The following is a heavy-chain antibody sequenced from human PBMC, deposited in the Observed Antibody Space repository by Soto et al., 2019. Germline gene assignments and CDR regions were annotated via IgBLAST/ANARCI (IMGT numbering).Heavy chain of an antibody. J-gene: IGHJ4*02. CDR3: ARGRRSYYYGSGSHFDY. CDR2: INHSGST. V-gene: IGHV4-34*01. D-gene: IGHD3-10*01. CDR1: GGSFSGYY. Sequence: QVQLQQWGAGLLKPSETLSLTCAVYGGSFSGYYWSWIRQPPGKGLEWIGEINHSGSTNYNPSLKSRVTISVDTSKNQFSLKLSPVTAADTAVYYCARGRRSYYYGSGSHFDYWGQGTLVTVSS.